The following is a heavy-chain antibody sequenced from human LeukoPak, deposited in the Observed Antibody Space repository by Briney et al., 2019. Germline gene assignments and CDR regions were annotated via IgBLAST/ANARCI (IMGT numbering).Heavy chain of an antibody. J-gene: IGHJ4*02. CDR3: ARCTSTSCYNFDY. V-gene: IGHV4-61*09. CDR2: IHTTGST. CDR1: GGSINSGSYY. Sequence: SETLSLTCTVSGGSINSGSYYWNWIRQSAGRGLEGIGHIHTTGSTNCNPTLERRVTTSLDTSQNQFSLKLNSLTAADTAVYYCARCTSTSCYNFDYWGQGSLAPVSS. D-gene: IGHD2-2*02.